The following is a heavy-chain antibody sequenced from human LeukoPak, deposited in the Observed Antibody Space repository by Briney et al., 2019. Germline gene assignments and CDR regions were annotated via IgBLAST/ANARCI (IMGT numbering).Heavy chain of an antibody. J-gene: IGHJ6*02. V-gene: IGHV4-31*03. CDR1: GGSISSGGYY. CDR3: ARWDGLLWFGELLPYYYYYGMDV. CDR2: IYYSGST. D-gene: IGHD3-10*01. Sequence: SETLSLTCTVSGGSISSGGYYWSWIRQHPGKGLEWIGYIYYSGSTYYNPSLKSRVTISVDTSKNQFSLKLSSVTAADTAVYYCARWDGLLWFGELLPYYYYYGMDVWGQGTTVTVSS.